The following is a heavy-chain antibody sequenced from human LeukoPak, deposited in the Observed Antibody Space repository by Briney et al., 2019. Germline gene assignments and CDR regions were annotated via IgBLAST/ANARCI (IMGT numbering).Heavy chain of an antibody. V-gene: IGHV3-48*03. CDR1: GFTFSSYE. Sequence: GGSLRLSCAASGFTFSSYEMNWVRQAPGKGLEWVSYISSSGSTIYYADSVKGRFTISRDNAKNSLYLQMNSLRAEDTAVYCCARDQASYLYYGSGSSAFDYWGQGTLVTVSS. CDR3: ARDQASYLYYGSGSSAFDY. CDR2: ISSSGSTI. J-gene: IGHJ4*02. D-gene: IGHD3-10*01.